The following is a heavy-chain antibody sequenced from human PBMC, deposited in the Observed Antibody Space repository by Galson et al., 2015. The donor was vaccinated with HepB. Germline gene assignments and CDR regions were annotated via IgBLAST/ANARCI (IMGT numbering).Heavy chain of an antibody. D-gene: IGHD6-19*01. CDR2: IKQDGSEK. CDR3: ARRFRSGWYLDYCDY. CDR1: GFTFSSYW. Sequence: SLRLSCAASGFTFSSYWMSWVRQAPGKGLEWVANIKQDGSEKYYVDSVKGRFTISRDNAKNSLYLQTNSLRAEDTAVYYCARRFRSGWYLDYCDYWGQGTLVTVSS. V-gene: IGHV3-7*01. J-gene: IGHJ4*02.